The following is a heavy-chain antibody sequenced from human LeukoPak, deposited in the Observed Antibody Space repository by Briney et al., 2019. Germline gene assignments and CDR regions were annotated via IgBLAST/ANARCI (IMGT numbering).Heavy chain of an antibody. CDR3: ARVQMTTVTSPDY. CDR2: ISSSGSTI. V-gene: IGHV3-11*04. Sequence: GGSLRLSCAASGFTFSDYYMSWIRQAPGMGLEWVSYISSSGSTIYYADSVKGRFTISRDNAKNSLYLQMNSLRAEDTAVYYCARVQMTTVTSPDYWGQGTLVTVSS. CDR1: GFTFSDYY. J-gene: IGHJ4*02. D-gene: IGHD4-17*01.